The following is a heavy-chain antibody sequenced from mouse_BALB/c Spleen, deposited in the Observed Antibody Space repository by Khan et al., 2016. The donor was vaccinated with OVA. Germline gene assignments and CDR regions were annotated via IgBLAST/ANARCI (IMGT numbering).Heavy chain of an antibody. V-gene: IGHV1-26*01. CDR3: VRGYDCFVY. D-gene: IGHD2-14*01. CDR1: GYSFTLYY. CDR2: VNPNNGGT. J-gene: IGHJ3*01. Sequence: VQLKESGPDLVKPGASVNISCKASGYSFTLYYMHWVRQSHGKSLECIGRVNPNNGGTSYNQKFKGKAILTVDKSFTTAYLELRSLTYEDSAVYYCVRGYDCFVYWGQGTLVTVSA.